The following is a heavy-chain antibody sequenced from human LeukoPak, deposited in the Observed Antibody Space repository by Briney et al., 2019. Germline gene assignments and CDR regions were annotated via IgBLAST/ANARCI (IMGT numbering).Heavy chain of an antibody. CDR2: INTNTGNP. D-gene: IGHD3-10*01. Sequence: ASVKVSCKASGYTFTSYAMNWVRQAPGQGLEWMGWINTNTGNPTYAQGFTGRFVFSLDTSVSTAYLQISSLKAEDTAVYYCTRESPSIEHEYYGLNYYYYYMDVWGKGTTVTISS. CDR1: GYTFTSYA. J-gene: IGHJ6*03. CDR3: TRESPSIEHEYYGLNYYYYYMDV. V-gene: IGHV7-4-1*02.